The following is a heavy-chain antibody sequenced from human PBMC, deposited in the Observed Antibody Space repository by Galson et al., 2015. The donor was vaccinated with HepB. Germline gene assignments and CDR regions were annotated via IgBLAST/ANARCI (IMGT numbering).Heavy chain of an antibody. CDR2: IKKKADNYAT. J-gene: IGHJ4*02. V-gene: IGHV3-73*01. Sequence: LRLSCAASGFTFSGSAIHWVRQASGKGLEWVGRIKKKADNYATAYVASVQGRFTISRDDSKNTAYLQMNSLKTEDTAVYYCTRHYYDSSGYPIPDYWGQGTLVTVSS. CDR3: TRHYYDSSGYPIPDY. D-gene: IGHD3-22*01. CDR1: GFTFSGSA.